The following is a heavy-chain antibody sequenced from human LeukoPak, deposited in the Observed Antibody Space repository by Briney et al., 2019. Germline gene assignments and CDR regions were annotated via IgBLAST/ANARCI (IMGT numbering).Heavy chain of an antibody. D-gene: IGHD6-13*01. J-gene: IGHJ6*03. CDR3: ARYSSTWHSLGYMDV. V-gene: IGHV1-2*02. CDR1: GYTFTGYY. CDR2: ISPNSGGT. Sequence: ASVKVSCKASGYTFTGYYMHWVRQAPGQGLEWMGWISPNSGGTKYAQKFQGRVTMTRDTPISTAYMELSRLRSDDTAVYYCARYSSTWHSLGYMDVWGKGTTVTISS.